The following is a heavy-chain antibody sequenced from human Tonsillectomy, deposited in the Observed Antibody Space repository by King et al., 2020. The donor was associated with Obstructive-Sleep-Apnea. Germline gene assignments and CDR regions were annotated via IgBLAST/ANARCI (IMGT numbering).Heavy chain of an antibody. Sequence: HVQLQQWGAGLLKPSETLSLTCAVYGGSFSGYYWSWIRQPPGKGLEWIGEINHSGSTNYNPSLKSRVTISVDTSKNQFSLKLSSVTAADTAVYYCARGPSVGFGELFHYCDYWGQGTLVTVSS. J-gene: IGHJ4*02. V-gene: IGHV4-34*01. CDR3: ARGPSVGFGELFHYCDY. CDR1: GGSFSGYY. CDR2: INHSGST. D-gene: IGHD3-10*01.